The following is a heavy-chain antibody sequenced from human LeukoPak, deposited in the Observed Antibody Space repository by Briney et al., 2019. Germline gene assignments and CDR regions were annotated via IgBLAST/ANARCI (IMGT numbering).Heavy chain of an antibody. CDR2: IYYSGST. Sequence: SETLSLTCTVSGGSISSYYWSWIRQPPGKGLEWIGYIYYSGSTNYNPSLKSRVTISVDTSKNQFSLKLSSVTAADTAVYYCAREAQGAGPFDYWGQGTLVTVSS. V-gene: IGHV4-59*01. J-gene: IGHJ4*02. CDR3: AREAQGAGPFDY. CDR1: GGSISSYY.